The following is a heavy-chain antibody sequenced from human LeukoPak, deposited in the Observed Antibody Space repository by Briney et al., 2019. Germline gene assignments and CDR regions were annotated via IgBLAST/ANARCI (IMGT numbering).Heavy chain of an antibody. Sequence: PSEPLSLTCTVSGGSISSGDYYWSWIRQPPGKGLEGIGYIYYSGSTYYNPSLKRRVTISVDTSKNQFSLKLSSVTAADTAVYYCAREVPTVTTMYEAYGMDVWGQGTTVTVSS. CDR2: IYYSGST. CDR1: GGSISSGDYY. D-gene: IGHD4-17*01. V-gene: IGHV4-30-4*01. CDR3: AREVPTVTTMYEAYGMDV. J-gene: IGHJ6*02.